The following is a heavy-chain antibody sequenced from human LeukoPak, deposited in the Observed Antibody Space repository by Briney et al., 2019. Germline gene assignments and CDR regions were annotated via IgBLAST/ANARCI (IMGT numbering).Heavy chain of an antibody. CDR3: TRIGSESHHFDY. D-gene: IGHD3-10*01. CDR1: GFTFSSYA. J-gene: IGHJ4*02. V-gene: IGHV3-23*01. Sequence: GGSLRLSCAASGFTFSSYAMSWVRQAPGKGLEWVSAISASGGSTYYADSVKGRFTISRDNSKNTLYLQMNSLRAEDTAVYYCTRIGSESHHFDYWGQGTLVTVSS. CDR2: ISASGGST.